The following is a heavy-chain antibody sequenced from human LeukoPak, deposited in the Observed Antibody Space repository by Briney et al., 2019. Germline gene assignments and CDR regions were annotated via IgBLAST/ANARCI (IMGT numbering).Heavy chain of an antibody. D-gene: IGHD6-19*01. CDR2: IYSGGST. Sequence: GGSLRLSCAASGFTFSRYWMSWVRQAPGKGLEWVSVIYSGGSTYYADSVKGRFTISRDNSKNTLYLQMNSLRAEDTAVYYCARVIDSSGWNDYWGQGTLVTVSS. CDR1: GFTFSRYW. CDR3: ARVIDSSGWNDY. J-gene: IGHJ4*02. V-gene: IGHV3-66*01.